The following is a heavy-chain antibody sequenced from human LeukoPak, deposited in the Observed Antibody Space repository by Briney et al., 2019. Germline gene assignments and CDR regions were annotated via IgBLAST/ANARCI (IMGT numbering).Heavy chain of an antibody. Sequence: SETLSLTCTVSGGSITSYYWSWIRQPPGKGLEWIGYIYDSGSTNYNPSLKSRVTISVDTSKNQFSLKLSSVTAADTAVYYCAREVNFYYSYYMDVWGKGTTVTISS. CDR1: GGSITSYY. CDR2: IYDSGST. V-gene: IGHV4-59*01. J-gene: IGHJ6*03. CDR3: AREVNFYYSYYMDV.